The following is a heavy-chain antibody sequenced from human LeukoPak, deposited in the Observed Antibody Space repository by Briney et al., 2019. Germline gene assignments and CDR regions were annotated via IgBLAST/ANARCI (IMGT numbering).Heavy chain of an antibody. Sequence: GRSLRLSCAASGFTFDDYAMHWVRQAPGKGLEWVSGISWNSGSIGYADSVKGRFTISRDNAKNSLYLQMNSLRAEDTAVYYCARDKRADCSSTSCSGLGMDVWGQGTTVTVSS. CDR2: ISWNSGSI. CDR1: GFTFDDYA. CDR3: ARDKRADCSSTSCSGLGMDV. D-gene: IGHD2-2*01. J-gene: IGHJ6*02. V-gene: IGHV3-9*01.